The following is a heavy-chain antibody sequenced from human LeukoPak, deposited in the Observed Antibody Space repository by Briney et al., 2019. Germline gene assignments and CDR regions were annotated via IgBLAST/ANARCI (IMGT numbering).Heavy chain of an antibody. J-gene: IGHJ5*02. D-gene: IGHD3-9*01. Sequence: GGSLRLSCAASGFTFSSYSMNWVRQAPGKGLEWVSSISSSSSYIYYADSVKGRFTISRDNAKNSLYLQMNSLRAEDTAVYYCARDGPEYYDILTGSIFDPWGQGTLVTVSS. V-gene: IGHV3-21*01. CDR1: GFTFSSYS. CDR2: ISSSSSYI. CDR3: ARDGPEYYDILTGSIFDP.